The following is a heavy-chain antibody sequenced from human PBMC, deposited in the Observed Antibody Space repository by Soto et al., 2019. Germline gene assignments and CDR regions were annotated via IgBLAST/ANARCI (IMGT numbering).Heavy chain of an antibody. CDR2: IYLSDSDT. CDR1: GYSLTTYW. J-gene: IGHJ5*02. V-gene: IGHV5-51*01. Sequence: PGESLKISCKTSGYSLTTYWFAWVRQMPGKGLEWMGIIYLSDSDTIYSPSAQGHFTISADKSIKTAYLQWSSLKASDTAIYYCATTFDYNGYFDPWGQGTLVTVSS. CDR3: ATTFDYNGYFDP. D-gene: IGHD4-4*01.